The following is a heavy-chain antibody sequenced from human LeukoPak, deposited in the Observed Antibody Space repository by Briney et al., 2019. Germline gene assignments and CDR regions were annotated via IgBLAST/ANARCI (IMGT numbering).Heavy chain of an antibody. J-gene: IGHJ5*02. V-gene: IGHV4-34*01. CDR1: GGSFSGYY. CDR3: ARGVWPNWFDP. CDR2: INHSGST. D-gene: IGHD2-8*01. Sequence: SETLSLTCAVYGGSFSGYYWSWIRQPPGKGLEWIGEINHSGSTNYNPSLKSRVTISVDTSKNQFSLKLSSVTAADTAVYYCARGVWPNWFDPWGQGTLVTVSS.